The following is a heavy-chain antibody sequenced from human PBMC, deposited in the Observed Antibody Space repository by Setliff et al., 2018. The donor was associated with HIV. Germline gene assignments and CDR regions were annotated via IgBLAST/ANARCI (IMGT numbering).Heavy chain of an antibody. CDR1: GDSIDRSNFF. V-gene: IGHV4-31*01. CDR3: ARGGAFCGRDSCYYLDY. CDR2: IYYSGSA. Sequence: SETLSLTCTVSGDSIDRSNFFWTWIRQHPGKGLEWIGYIYYSGSATYNPSLNSQASISVDTSRNEFSLKLSSVTAADTAVYFCARGGAFCGRDSCYYLDYWGQGNPVTVSS. J-gene: IGHJ4*02. D-gene: IGHD2-21*02.